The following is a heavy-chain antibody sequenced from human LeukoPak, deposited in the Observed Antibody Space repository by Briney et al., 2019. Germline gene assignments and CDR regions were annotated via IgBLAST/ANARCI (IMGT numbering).Heavy chain of an antibody. D-gene: IGHD4-11*01. J-gene: IGHJ6*03. V-gene: IGHV3-7*01. CDR1: GFTFSSYW. CDR2: IKQDGSEK. Sequence: QPGGSLRLSCAASGFTFSSYWMSWVRQAPGKGLEWVANIKQDGSEKYYVDSVKGRFTISRDNAKNSLYLQMNSLRAEDTAVYYCARSPPLTTVIDDYYYMDVWGKGTTVTVSS. CDR3: ARSPPLTTVIDDYYYMDV.